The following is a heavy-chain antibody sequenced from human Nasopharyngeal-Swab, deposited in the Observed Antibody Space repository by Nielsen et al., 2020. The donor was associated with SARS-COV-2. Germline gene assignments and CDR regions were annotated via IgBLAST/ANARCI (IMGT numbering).Heavy chain of an antibody. CDR3: ARTNTERPNFDS. J-gene: IGHJ4*02. D-gene: IGHD2-8*01. CDR2: IYYTGNT. Sequence: SETLPLTCTASGGSISGSTYYWGWVRQPPGKGLEWIANIYYTGNTYYSPSLKSRVTISVDTSRSQFSLTLSSMTAADRAVYYCARTNTERPNFDSWGQGLLVTVSS. V-gene: IGHV4-39*01. CDR1: GGSISGSTYY.